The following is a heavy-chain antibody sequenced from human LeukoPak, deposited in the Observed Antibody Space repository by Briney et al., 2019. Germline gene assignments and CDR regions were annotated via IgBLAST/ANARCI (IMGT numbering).Heavy chain of an antibody. J-gene: IGHJ4*02. Sequence: GGSLRLSCAAFGFTFSSSGMPWFRQSPGKGLEWVAYLGYDGSNKYYADSVKGRFTISRDNSKNTLYLQMNSLRAEDPAVYYCARGVGATSYFDYWGQGTLVTVSS. D-gene: IGHD1-26*01. CDR1: GFTFSSSG. CDR3: ARGVGATSYFDY. CDR2: LGYDGSNK. V-gene: IGHV3-30*02.